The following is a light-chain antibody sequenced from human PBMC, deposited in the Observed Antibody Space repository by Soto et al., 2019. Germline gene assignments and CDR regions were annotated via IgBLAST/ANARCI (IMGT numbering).Light chain of an antibody. CDR2: QVS. V-gene: IGKV1-5*03. CDR1: QSISSW. J-gene: IGKJ5*01. CDR3: QQFNRAMGIT. Sequence: DIQMTQSPSTLSASVGDRVTITCRASQSISSWLAWYQQKPGKAPKLLVYQVSSLESGVPSRFSGSGSGTEFTLTITSLPPADFAIYYGQQFNRAMGITFGQGTRLEIK.